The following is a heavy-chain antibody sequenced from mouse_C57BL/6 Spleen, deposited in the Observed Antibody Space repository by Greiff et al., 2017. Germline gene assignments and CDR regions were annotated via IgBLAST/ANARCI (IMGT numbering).Heavy chain of an antibody. CDR3: AREGGYYYAMDY. J-gene: IGHJ4*01. CDR1: GFTFSSYA. V-gene: IGHV5-4*01. CDR2: ISDGGSYT. Sequence: EVKLMESGGGLVKPGGSLKLSCAASGFTFSSYAMSWVRQTPEKRLEWVATISDGGSYTYYPDNVKGRFTISRDNAKNNLYLQMSHLKSEDTAMYYCAREGGYYYAMDYWGQGTSVTVSS. D-gene: IGHD2-2*01.